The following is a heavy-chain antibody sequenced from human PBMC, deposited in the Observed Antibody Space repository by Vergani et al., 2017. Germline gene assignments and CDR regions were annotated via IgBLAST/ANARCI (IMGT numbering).Heavy chain of an antibody. CDR1: GFTFNIYA. Sequence: EVRLLESGGGLVQPGGSLRLSCAASGFTFNIYAMSWVRQAPGKGLEWVANIKQDGSDKFYVDSVKGRFTVSRDNAKNSLYLQMNSLRAEDTAVYYCARDRGGRGSSYYYGMDVWGQ. CDR2: IKQDGSDK. J-gene: IGHJ6*02. V-gene: IGHV3-7*01. D-gene: IGHD2-15*01. CDR3: ARDRGGRGSSYYYGMDV.